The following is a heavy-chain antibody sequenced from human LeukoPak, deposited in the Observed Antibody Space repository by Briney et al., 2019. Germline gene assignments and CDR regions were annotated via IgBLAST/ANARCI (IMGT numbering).Heavy chain of an antibody. Sequence: SQTLSLTCTLSGGSISRGDYYWSWIRQPPGKGLECIRYIYYSGRTSYHPSLKSRVTISVDTSKNQFSMKLSSVTAADTAVYYCARAQYSSSWYTWFDPWGQGTLVTVSS. J-gene: IGHJ5*02. V-gene: IGHV4-30-4*01. D-gene: IGHD6-13*01. CDR3: ARAQYSSSWYTWFDP. CDR1: GGSISRGDYY. CDR2: IYYSGRT.